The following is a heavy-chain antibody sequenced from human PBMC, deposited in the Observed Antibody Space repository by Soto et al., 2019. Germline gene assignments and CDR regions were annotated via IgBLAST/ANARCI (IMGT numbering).Heavy chain of an antibody. D-gene: IGHD2-2*01. CDR2: IYYTGKT. Sequence: TLSLTCSVSGDYIHVGGYYWTWIRQRPGKGLEWTGYIYYTGKTYYNPSLESRLTMSVDRSKNQFSLRLTSVTAADTAVYFCGRDLTSNANCIDPWGQGTLVTVSS. CDR3: GRDLTSNANCIDP. J-gene: IGHJ5*02. CDR1: GDYIHVGGYY. V-gene: IGHV4-30-4*01.